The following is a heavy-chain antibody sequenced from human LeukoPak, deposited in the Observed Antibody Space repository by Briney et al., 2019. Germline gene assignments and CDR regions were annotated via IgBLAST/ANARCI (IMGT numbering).Heavy chain of an antibody. Sequence: ASVKVSCKASGGTFSQYVISWVRQAPGQGLEWVGGSVPVFKTAQYAEKFQGRVTIIADESTRTGYLELSGLTSEDTAMYYCVRDGDGFEYFRYWGQGTQVTVSS. CDR1: GGTFSQYV. CDR3: VRDGDGFEYFRY. V-gene: IGHV1-69*01. J-gene: IGHJ1*01. CDR2: SVPVFKTA. D-gene: IGHD5-24*01.